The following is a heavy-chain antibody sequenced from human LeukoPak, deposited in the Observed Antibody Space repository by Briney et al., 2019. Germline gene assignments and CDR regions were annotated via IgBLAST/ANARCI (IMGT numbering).Heavy chain of an antibody. Sequence: SETLSLTCAVYGGSFSGYYWSWIRQPPGKGLEWIGEINHSGSTNYNPSLKSRVTISVDTSKNQFSLKLSSVTAADTAVYYCARQTQWELPDWWGQGTLVTVSS. V-gene: IGHV4-34*01. D-gene: IGHD1-26*01. CDR1: GGSFSGYY. CDR3: ARQTQWELPDW. CDR2: INHSGST. J-gene: IGHJ4*02.